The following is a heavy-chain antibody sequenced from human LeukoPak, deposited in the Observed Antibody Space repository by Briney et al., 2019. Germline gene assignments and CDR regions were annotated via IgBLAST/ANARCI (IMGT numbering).Heavy chain of an antibody. Sequence: PGGSLRLSCAASGFTFSSYSMNWVRQAPGKGLEWVSYISSSSSTIYYADSVKGRFTISRDNAKNSLYLQMNSLRDEDTAVYYCARVCRDSSGYGAFDIWGQGTMVTVSS. CDR1: GFTFSSYS. V-gene: IGHV3-48*02. CDR3: ARVCRDSSGYGAFDI. J-gene: IGHJ3*02. D-gene: IGHD3-22*01. CDR2: ISSSSSTI.